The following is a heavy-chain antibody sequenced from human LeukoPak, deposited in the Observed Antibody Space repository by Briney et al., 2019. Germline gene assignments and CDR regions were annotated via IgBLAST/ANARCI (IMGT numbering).Heavy chain of an antibody. D-gene: IGHD3-16*01. CDR1: GGSISSGDYY. J-gene: IGHJ4*02. V-gene: IGHV4-30-4*01. Sequence: PSQTLSLTCTVSGGSISSGDYYWSWIRQPPGKGLEWIGYIYYSGSTYYNPSLKSRVTMSVDTSKNQFSLKLSSVTAADTAVYYCAREVGRVTTSFDYWGQGTLVTVSS. CDR2: IYYSGST. CDR3: AREVGRVTTSFDY.